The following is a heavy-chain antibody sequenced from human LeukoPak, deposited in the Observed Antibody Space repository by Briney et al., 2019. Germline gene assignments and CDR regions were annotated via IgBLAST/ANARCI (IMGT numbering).Heavy chain of an antibody. CDR3: AKDTPAYDSSGYYYPYLDY. D-gene: IGHD3-22*01. CDR2: IRYDGSNK. CDR1: GFTFSSYG. V-gene: IGHV3-30*02. Sequence: GGSLRLSCAASGFTFSSYGMHWVRQAPGKGLQWVTFIRYDGSNKHYADSVKGRFNISRDNSKNTLYLQMNSLRAEGTAVYYCAKDTPAYDSSGYYYPYLDYWGQGTLVTVSS. J-gene: IGHJ4*02.